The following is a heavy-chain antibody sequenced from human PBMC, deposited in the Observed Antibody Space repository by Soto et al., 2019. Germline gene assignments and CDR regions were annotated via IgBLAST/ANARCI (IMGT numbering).Heavy chain of an antibody. CDR3: AREASVLIPAAQPSRFDS. J-gene: IGHJ4*02. D-gene: IGHD2-2*01. Sequence: WASVKVSCKGFGYSFMKYGINWVRQAPGQGLEWVGWISPYSGYTHSAQKFHGRLTLTTDTAASTAYMELRIPRSADTALYYCAREASVLIPAAQPSRFDSWGQGTLVTVSS. V-gene: IGHV1-18*01. CDR1: GYSFMKYG. CDR2: ISPYSGYT.